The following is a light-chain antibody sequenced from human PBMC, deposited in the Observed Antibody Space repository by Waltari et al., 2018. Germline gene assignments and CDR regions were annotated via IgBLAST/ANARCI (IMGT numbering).Light chain of an antibody. V-gene: IGLV1-51*01. CDR3: ATWDSSLSAVL. J-gene: IGLJ2*01. Sequence: SVLTQPPSVSAAPGQKVTISCSGGSSYIGNNYVSWYQQVPGTAPKLLIYYNNARPSGIPDRFSGSKSVTSATLGITGLQTGDEADYYCATWDSSLSAVLFGGGTRLTVL. CDR2: YNN. CDR1: SSYIGNNY.